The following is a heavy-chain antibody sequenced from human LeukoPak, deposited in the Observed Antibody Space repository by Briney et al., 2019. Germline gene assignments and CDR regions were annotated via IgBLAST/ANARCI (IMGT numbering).Heavy chain of an antibody. J-gene: IGHJ4*02. Sequence: GGSLRLSCAASGFTFSSYSMNWVRQAPGRGLEWVSSISSSSSYIYYADSVKGRFTISRDNSKNTLYLQMNSLRAEDTAVYYCAKGPPRDGYRSWDYWGQGTLVTVSS. V-gene: IGHV3-21*04. CDR1: GFTFSSYS. D-gene: IGHD5-12*01. CDR2: ISSSSSYI. CDR3: AKGPPRDGYRSWDY.